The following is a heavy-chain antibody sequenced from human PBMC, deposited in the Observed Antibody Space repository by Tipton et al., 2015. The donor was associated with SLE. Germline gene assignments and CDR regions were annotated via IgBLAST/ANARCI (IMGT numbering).Heavy chain of an antibody. CDR3: ARRGWVDAFDI. J-gene: IGHJ3*02. V-gene: IGHV4-4*07. CDR2: IYSSGRT. Sequence: TLSLTCTVSGDSLSTNYWNWSRQPAGKGLEWIGRIYSSGRTNYNPSLKSRVTMSVDTSRKQFSLKLTSVTAADTAVYYCARRGWVDAFDIWGQGTMVIVSS. D-gene: IGHD6-19*01. CDR1: GDSLSTNY.